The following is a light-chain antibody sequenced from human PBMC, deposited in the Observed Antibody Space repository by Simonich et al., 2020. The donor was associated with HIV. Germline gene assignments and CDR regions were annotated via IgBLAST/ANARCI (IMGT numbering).Light chain of an antibody. V-gene: IGKV3-15*01. J-gene: IGKJ4*01. CDR3: QQYNNRPLT. CDR1: PSVSSN. CDR2: GAS. Sequence: EIVMTQSPATLSVSPGERATLSCRASPSVSSNLAWYQQKPGQAPRLLIYGASTRATGIPARFSGSGSGTEFTLTISSMQAEDFATYYCQQYNNRPLTFGGGTKVEIK.